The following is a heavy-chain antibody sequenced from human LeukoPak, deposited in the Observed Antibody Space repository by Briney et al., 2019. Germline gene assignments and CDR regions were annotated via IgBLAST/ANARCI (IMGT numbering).Heavy chain of an antibody. CDR2: ISSSSRRI. Sequence: PVGSLRLSCAASGFTFSTYSMNWVRQAPGKGLEWVSYISSSSRRIFYAGSVEGRFSISRDNAKNSWYLQMNNLRAEATAKYYCTSILPEYIISWPDYWGQGTLVTVSS. CDR1: GFTFSTYS. D-gene: IGHD2/OR15-2a*01. V-gene: IGHV3-48*01. J-gene: IGHJ4*02. CDR3: TSILPEYIISWPDY.